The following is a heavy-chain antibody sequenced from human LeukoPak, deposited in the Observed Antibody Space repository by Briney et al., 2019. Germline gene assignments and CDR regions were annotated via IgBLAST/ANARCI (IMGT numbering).Heavy chain of an antibody. J-gene: IGHJ4*02. Sequence: SETLSLTCAGSGGSISDRTWWSWVRQSPGRGLEWIAEIYSDYTNYNPSLKSRVDISVDKSKNHFSLKLSSLTAADTAVYYCVLGSGAILLEDWGPGTLVIVSS. V-gene: IGHV4-4*02. D-gene: IGHD3-10*01. CDR2: IYSDYT. CDR3: VLGSGAILLED. CDR1: GGSISDRTW.